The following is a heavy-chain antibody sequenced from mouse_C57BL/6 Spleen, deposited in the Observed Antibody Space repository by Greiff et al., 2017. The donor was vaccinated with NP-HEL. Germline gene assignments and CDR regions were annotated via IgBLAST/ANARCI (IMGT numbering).Heavy chain of an antibody. CDR2: ISSGGDYI. V-gene: IGHV5-9-1*02. Sequence: EVQLVESGEGLVKPGGSLKLSCAASGFTFSSYAMSWVRQTPEKRLEWVAYISSGGDYIYYADTVKGRFTISRDNARNTLYLQMSSLKSEDTAMYYCTRDGYHGNYGGYYYAMDYWGQGTSVTVSS. CDR3: TRDGYHGNYGGYYYAMDY. J-gene: IGHJ4*01. D-gene: IGHD2-1*01. CDR1: GFTFSSYA.